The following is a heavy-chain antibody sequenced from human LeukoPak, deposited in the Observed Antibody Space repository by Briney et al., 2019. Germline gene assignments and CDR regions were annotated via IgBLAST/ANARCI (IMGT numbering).Heavy chain of an antibody. V-gene: IGHV4-39*01. CDR1: GGSISSSSYY. J-gene: IGHJ4*02. CDR3: ASEQEVTVQFDY. D-gene: IGHD1/OR15-1a*01. Sequence: SETLSLTCTVSGGSISSSSYYWGWIRQPPGKGLEWIGSIYYSGSTYYNPSLKSRVTISVDTSKNQFSLKLSSVTAADTAVYYCASEQEVTVQFDYWGQGTLVTVSS. CDR2: IYYSGST.